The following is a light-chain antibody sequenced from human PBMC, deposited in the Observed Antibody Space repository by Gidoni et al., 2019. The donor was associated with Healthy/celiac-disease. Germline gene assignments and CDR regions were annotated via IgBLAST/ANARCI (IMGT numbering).Light chain of an antibody. CDR2: DAS. Sequence: IVLTQSPATLSLSPGERATRSCRASQRVSSYLAWYQQKPGQAPRLLIYDASNRATGIPARFSGSGSGTDFTLTIRSLEPEDFAVYYCQQRSNRPRLTFGGGTKVEIK. CDR1: QRVSSY. CDR3: QQRSNRPRLT. J-gene: IGKJ4*01. V-gene: IGKV3-11*01.